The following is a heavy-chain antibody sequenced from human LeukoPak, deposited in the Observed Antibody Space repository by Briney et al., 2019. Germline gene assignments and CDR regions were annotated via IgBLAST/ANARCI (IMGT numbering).Heavy chain of an antibody. CDR2: INPSGGST. Sequence: GASVKVSCKASGYTFTSYYMHWVRQAPGQGLEWMGIINPSGGSTSHAQKFQGRVTMTRDTSTSTVYMELSSLRSEDTAVYYCARDGTSYYYGSGSPHYYGMDVWGKGTTVTVSS. CDR1: GYTFTSYY. V-gene: IGHV1-46*01. J-gene: IGHJ6*04. D-gene: IGHD3-10*01. CDR3: ARDGTSYYYGSGSPHYYGMDV.